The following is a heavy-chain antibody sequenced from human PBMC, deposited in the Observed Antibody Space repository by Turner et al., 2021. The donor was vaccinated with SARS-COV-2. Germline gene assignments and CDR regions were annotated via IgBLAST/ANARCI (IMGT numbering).Heavy chain of an antibody. CDR1: GCSISSSSYF. Sequence: QLQLQEAGPGRVKPSETLLLTCTGSGCSISSSSYFWGGIRQTPGKGLEWIGSIYYSGSTYYNPSLKSRVTISVDTSKNQFSLKLSCVTAADTAVYYCASPSVDFWSGSYYGMDVWGQGTTVTVSS. CDR3: ASPSVDFWSGSYYGMDV. J-gene: IGHJ6*02. D-gene: IGHD3-3*01. CDR2: IYYSGST. V-gene: IGHV4-39*01.